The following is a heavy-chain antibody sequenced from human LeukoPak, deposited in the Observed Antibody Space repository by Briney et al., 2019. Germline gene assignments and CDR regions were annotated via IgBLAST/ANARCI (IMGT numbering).Heavy chain of an antibody. CDR3: ARVARYCTNGVCPDYYFYYMDV. CDR2: IYQSGST. D-gene: IGHD2-8*01. Sequence: SETLSLTCAVYGGSFNDYYWGWIRQPPGKGPEWIGRIYQSGSTNYNPSLKSRVTISVDTSKNQFSLKLTSVTAADTAVYYCARVARYCTNGVCPDYYFYYMDVWGKGTTVTVSS. J-gene: IGHJ6*03. V-gene: IGHV4-34*01. CDR1: GGSFNDYY.